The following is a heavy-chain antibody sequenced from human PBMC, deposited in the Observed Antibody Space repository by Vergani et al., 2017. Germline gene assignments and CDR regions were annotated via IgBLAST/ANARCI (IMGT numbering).Heavy chain of an antibody. CDR3: ASDTHSGQRADR. CDR2: IHYSENT. J-gene: IGHJ5*02. D-gene: IGHD6-19*01. V-gene: IGHV4-59*11. Sequence: QVQLQESGPGLVKSSETLSLTCSVSFDSIRNLYCNWIRQPPGKGLEWIGSIHYSENTNYNPSLKTRVPISVDTSKNQCSLTLTSVTAADTAVYYCASDTHSGQRADRWGQGILVTVTS. CDR1: FDSIRNLY.